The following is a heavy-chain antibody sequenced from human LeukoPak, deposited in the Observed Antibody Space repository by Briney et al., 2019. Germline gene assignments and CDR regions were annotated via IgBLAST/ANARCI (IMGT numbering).Heavy chain of an antibody. CDR2: ISSSSSYI. V-gene: IGHV3-21*01. Sequence: PGGSLRLSCAASGFTFSSYSMNWVRQAPGKGLEWVSSISSSSSYIYYEASVKGRFTISRDNAKNSLYLQMNSLRAEDTAVYYCAREGRGLRYSDWLLLIDYWGQGTLVTVSS. J-gene: IGHJ4*02. CDR3: AREGRGLRYSDWLLLIDY. CDR1: GFTFSSYS. D-gene: IGHD3-9*01.